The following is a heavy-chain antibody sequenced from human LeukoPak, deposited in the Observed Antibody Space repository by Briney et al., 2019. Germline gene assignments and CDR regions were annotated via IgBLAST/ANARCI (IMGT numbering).Heavy chain of an antibody. CDR3: ARESGYHGSGFDP. Sequence: GGSLRLSCAASGFTFSSYWMHWVRQGPGKGLVWVSRIKSDGSSTSYADSVKGRFTISRDNAKNTLYLQMDSLRDEDTAVYYCARESGYHGSGFDPWGQGTLVTVSS. V-gene: IGHV3-74*01. CDR1: GFTFSSYW. D-gene: IGHD3-10*01. CDR2: IKSDGSST. J-gene: IGHJ5*02.